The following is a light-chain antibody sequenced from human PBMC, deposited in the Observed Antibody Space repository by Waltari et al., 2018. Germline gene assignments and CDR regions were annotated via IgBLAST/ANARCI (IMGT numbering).Light chain of an antibody. CDR3: QQYSSYST. V-gene: IGKV1-5*03. CDR1: QSISYY. CDR2: KAS. J-gene: IGKJ2*01. Sequence: DIQMTQSPSTLSASLGDRVTITCRASQSISYYLALYQHKPGKAPKLLSSKASILESGVPSRFSGTGARTEFTLTISSLQPDDLASYFCQQYSSYSTFGHGTKLEIK.